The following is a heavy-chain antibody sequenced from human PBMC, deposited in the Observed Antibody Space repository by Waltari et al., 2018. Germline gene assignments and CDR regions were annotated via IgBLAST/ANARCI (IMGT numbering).Heavy chain of an antibody. J-gene: IGHJ4*02. CDR2: VYTGGST. Sequence: DVQLVETGGGLIQPGGSLKLSCAASGFSVTHNSMGGVRQAPGKGLEWVSIVYTGGSTYYADFVKGRFTISRDSSKNTLYLQMNDLRAEDTAVYYCASSTAQPWTKGGLDNWGQGTLVIVSS. CDR3: ASSTAQPWTKGGLDN. D-gene: IGHD5-18*01. CDR1: GFSVTHNS. V-gene: IGHV3-53*02.